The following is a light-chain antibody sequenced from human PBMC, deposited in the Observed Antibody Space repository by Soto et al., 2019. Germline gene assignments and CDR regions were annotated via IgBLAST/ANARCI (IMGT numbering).Light chain of an antibody. CDR2: EDT. CDR1: ALPKKY. V-gene: IGLV3-10*01. J-gene: IGLJ3*02. Sequence: SYELTQPPSVSVSPGQTARITCSEDALPKKYVYWYHQTSGQAPVLVIYEDTRRPSGIPKRFSGSSSGTVATLSISEAEVDDEGDYYSYSTDSTGNVRVFGGGTKLTVL. CDR3: YSTDSTGNVRV.